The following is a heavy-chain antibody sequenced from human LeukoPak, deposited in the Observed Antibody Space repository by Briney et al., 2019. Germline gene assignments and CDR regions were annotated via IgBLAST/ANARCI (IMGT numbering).Heavy chain of an antibody. CDR1: GGSISSYY. Sequence: SETLSLTCTVSGGSISSYYWSWIRQPAGKGLEWIGRIYTSGSTDYNPSLKSRVTISVDTSKNQFSLKLSSVTAADTAVYYCARTEAAADWFDPWGQGTLVTVSS. J-gene: IGHJ5*02. CDR2: IYTSGST. D-gene: IGHD6-13*01. CDR3: ARTEAAADWFDP. V-gene: IGHV4-4*07.